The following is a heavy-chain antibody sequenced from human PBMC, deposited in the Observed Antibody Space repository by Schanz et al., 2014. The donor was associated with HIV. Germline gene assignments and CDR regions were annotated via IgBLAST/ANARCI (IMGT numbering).Heavy chain of an antibody. D-gene: IGHD4-17*01. CDR2: ISSTSTYR. J-gene: IGHJ3*02. CDR3: VLPTWDYGDYTASFDI. V-gene: IGHV3-23*01. CDR1: GFTFRDSV. Sequence: EVQLLESGGNLVHPGGSLRLSCAASGFTFRDSVVSWVRQAPGKGLEWIASISSTSTYRFYAGSVKGRFTISRDNSEDTLYLQMSSLRPEDTAVYYCVLPTWDYGDYTASFDIWGHGTMVTVSS.